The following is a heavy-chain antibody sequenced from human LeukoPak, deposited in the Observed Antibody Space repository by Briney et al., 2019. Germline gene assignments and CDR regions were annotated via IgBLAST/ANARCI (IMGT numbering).Heavy chain of an antibody. V-gene: IGHV3-53*01. D-gene: IGHD3-10*01. J-gene: IGHJ4*02. CDR3: ASGSGVYMFFDC. CDR1: GFTVSANY. CDR2: MYRDGTT. Sequence: GGSLRLSCAASGFTVSANYMSWVRQAPGKGLEWVSVMYRDGTTYYTESVKGRFTLSRDYSRSTLYLQMNSLRAEDTAVYYCASGSGVYMFFDCWGQGTLVNVSS.